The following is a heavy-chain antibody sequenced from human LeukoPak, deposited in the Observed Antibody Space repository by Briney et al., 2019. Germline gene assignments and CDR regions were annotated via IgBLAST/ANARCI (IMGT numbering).Heavy chain of an antibody. CDR3: ARDQTTYLPEWFDP. D-gene: IGHD4-11*01. J-gene: IGHJ5*02. V-gene: IGHV1-46*01. Sequence: ASVKVSCTASGYTFTSYYMHWVRQAPGQGLEWMGIINPSGGSTSYAQKFQGRVTMTRDTSISTAYMELSRLRSDDTAVYYCARDQTTYLPEWFDPWGQGTLVTVSS. CDR1: GYTFTSYY. CDR2: INPSGGST.